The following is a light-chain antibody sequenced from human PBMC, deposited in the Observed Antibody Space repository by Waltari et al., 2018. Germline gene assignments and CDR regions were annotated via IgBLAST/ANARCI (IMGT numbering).Light chain of an antibody. J-gene: IGLJ1*01. Sequence: SALTHPASVSGSPGQSTTLSCTGTSRDAGGYNYFSWYQKYPGKAPKLMIYDVSKRPSGVSNRFSGSKSGNTASLTISGLQAEDEADYYCCSYAGSSTYVFGTGTKVTVL. CDR1: SRDAGGYNY. V-gene: IGLV2-23*02. CDR2: DVS. CDR3: CSYAGSSTYV.